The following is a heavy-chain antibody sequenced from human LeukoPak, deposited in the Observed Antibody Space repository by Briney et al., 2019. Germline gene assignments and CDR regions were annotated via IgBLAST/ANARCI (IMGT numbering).Heavy chain of an antibody. CDR2: IFTGGST. V-gene: IGHV4-4*07. Sequence: SETLSLTCTVSGGSISSSYWTWIRQPAGRGLEWIGRIFTGGSTKYNPSLKSRVTMSVDTSKNQFSLKLSSVTAADTAVYFCARESSGWFFDYWGQGTLVTVSS. CDR1: GGSISSSY. D-gene: IGHD6-19*01. J-gene: IGHJ4*02. CDR3: ARESSGWFFDY.